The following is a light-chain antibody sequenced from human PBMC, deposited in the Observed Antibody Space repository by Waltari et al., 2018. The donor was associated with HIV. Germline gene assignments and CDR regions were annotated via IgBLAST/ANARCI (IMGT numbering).Light chain of an antibody. CDR2: VNN. CDR1: SPNIGAGYD. Sequence: QSVLMQPPSVSGAPGPRVTNPCTGSSPNIGAGYDVHWYQQLPGTPPKPLIYVNNNRPPGVPYRFSGSKSGTAASLAITGLQAEDEADYYCQSYDSSLSGSVFGSGTKVTVL. J-gene: IGLJ1*01. CDR3: QSYDSSLSGSV. V-gene: IGLV1-40*01.